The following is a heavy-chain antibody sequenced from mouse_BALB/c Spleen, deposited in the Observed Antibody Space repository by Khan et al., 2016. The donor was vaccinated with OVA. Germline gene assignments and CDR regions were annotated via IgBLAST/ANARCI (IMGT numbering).Heavy chain of an antibody. J-gene: IGHJ2*01. CDR2: TNPTNGRT. V-gene: IGHV1S81*02. CDR3: ARIKKIVATYFYY. D-gene: IGHD1-1*01. CDR1: GYTFTSYW. Sequence: QVQLQQPGAELVKAGASVKMSCKASGYTFTSYWMHWVKQRLGQGLEWIAETNPTNGRTYYNEKFKSKATLTVDKSSSTAYMLLSGPTFEDSSGYYCARIKKIVATYFYYWGQGTTLTVSS.